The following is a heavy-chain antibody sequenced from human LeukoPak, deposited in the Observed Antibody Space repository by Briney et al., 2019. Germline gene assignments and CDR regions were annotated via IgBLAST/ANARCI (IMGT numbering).Heavy chain of an antibody. Sequence: GGSLRLSCAASGFTLSDHWVRWVRQAPGKGLVSVALIKIDGSTKTLADSVKGRFTISRVNAKNTLYLQMNSLRVDDTAVYYCARDDNYYDGSAYSSGFDYWGQGALVTVPS. CDR2: IKIDGSTK. CDR3: ARDDNYYDGSAYSSGFDY. CDR1: GFTLSDHW. V-gene: IGHV3-74*01. D-gene: IGHD3-22*01. J-gene: IGHJ4*02.